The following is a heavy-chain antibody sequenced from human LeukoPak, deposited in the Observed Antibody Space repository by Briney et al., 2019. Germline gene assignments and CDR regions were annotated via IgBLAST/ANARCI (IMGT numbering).Heavy chain of an antibody. CDR2: IYYSGST. D-gene: IGHD5-18*01. Sequence: SESLSLTCTVSGGSISSYYWSWIRQPPGKGLEWIGYIYYSGSTNYNPSLKSRVTISVDTSKNQFSLQLSSVTAADTAVYYCARVVTGYYYGMDVWGQGTTVTVSS. CDR1: GGSISSYY. CDR3: ARVVTGYYYGMDV. V-gene: IGHV4-59*01. J-gene: IGHJ6*02.